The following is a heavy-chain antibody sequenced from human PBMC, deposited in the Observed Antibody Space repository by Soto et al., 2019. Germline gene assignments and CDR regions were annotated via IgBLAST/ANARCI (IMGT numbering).Heavy chain of an antibody. V-gene: IGHV1-69*13. CDR1: GGTFSSHS. CDR2: IIPIFGPA. CDR3: ATGSFTSTGGRIGYHYNAMDV. D-gene: IGHD1-1*01. Sequence: SVKVSCKSSGGTFSSHSINWVRQAPGQGLEWMGGIIPIFGPANFAKKFQSRVTITADESTTTAYMELSSLTSEDTAVYYCATGSFTSTGGRIGYHYNAMDVWGQGTTVTVSS. J-gene: IGHJ6*02.